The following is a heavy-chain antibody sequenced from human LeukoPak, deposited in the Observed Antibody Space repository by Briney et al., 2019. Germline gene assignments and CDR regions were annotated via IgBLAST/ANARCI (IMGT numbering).Heavy chain of an antibody. CDR2: IYPGDSVT. V-gene: IGHV5-51*01. J-gene: IGHJ6*02. CDR1: GYSFTSYW. Sequence: GEPLKISCKGSGYSFTSYWIGWVRQMPGKGLEWMGIIYPGDSVTRYSPSFRGQVTMSADKSISTAYLQWSSLKASDTAIYYCARRQIYYYGMDVWGQGTTVTVSS. CDR3: ARRQIYYYGMDV.